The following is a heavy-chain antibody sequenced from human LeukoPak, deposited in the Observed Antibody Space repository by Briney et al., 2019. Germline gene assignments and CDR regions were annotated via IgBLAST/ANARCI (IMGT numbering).Heavy chain of an antibody. V-gene: IGHV1-18*01. CDR2: ISAYNGNT. CDR1: GYTFTSYG. Sequence: ASVKVSCKASGYTFTSYGISWVRQAPGQGLEWMGWISAYNGNTNYAQKLQGRVTMTTGTSTSTAYMELRSLRSDDTAVYYCARVIVVVPAAMGLADYWGQGTLVTVSS. CDR3: ARVIVVVPAAMGLADY. D-gene: IGHD2-2*01. J-gene: IGHJ4*02.